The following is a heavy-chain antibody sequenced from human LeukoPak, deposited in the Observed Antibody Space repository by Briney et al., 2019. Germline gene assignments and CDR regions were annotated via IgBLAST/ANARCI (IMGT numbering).Heavy chain of an antibody. CDR3: ARVLAAPWFDP. V-gene: IGHV1-18*04. D-gene: IGHD6-25*01. J-gene: IGHJ5*02. Sequence: EASVKDSCKASGYTFTSYGISWVRQAPGQGLEWMGWISAYNGNTNYAQKLQGRVTMTTDTSTSTAYMELRSLRSDDTAVYYCARVLAAPWFDPWGQGTLVTVSS. CDR1: GYTFTSYG. CDR2: ISAYNGNT.